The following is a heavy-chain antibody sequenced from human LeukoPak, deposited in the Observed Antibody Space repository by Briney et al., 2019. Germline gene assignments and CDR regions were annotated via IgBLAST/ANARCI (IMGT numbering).Heavy chain of an antibody. CDR3: ARADRTSWFDY. V-gene: IGHV3-11*05. J-gene: IGHJ4*02. D-gene: IGHD2-2*01. Sequence: GGSLRLSCAASRFTFSDYYMVWIRQAPGKGLEWISYISNSGDYANYADSVKGRFTISRDNAKNSLSLQMNSLRPDDTAVYYCARADRTSWFDYWGQGILVTVSS. CDR1: RFTFSDYY. CDR2: ISNSGDYA.